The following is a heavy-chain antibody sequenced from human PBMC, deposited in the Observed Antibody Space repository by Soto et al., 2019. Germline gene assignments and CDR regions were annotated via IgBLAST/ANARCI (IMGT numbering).Heavy chain of an antibody. CDR3: ARQELERRYLDY. D-gene: IGHD1-1*01. J-gene: IGHJ4*02. V-gene: IGHV4-59*01. CDR2: IYNSGST. CDR1: GGSISSYC. Sequence: SETLSLTCTVSGGSISSYCWSWIRQPPGKGLEWIGYIYNSGSTNYNPSLKSRVTISVETSKNQSSRKLSSVTAADTAVYYCARQELERRYLDYWGQGTLVTVSS.